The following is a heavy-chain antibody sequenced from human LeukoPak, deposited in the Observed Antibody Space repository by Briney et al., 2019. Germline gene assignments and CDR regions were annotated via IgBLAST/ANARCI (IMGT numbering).Heavy chain of an antibody. CDR3: ARSGGGGDYFDY. CDR1: GFTFTSYW. Sequence: AGGSLRLSCAASGFTFTSYWMNWVRQAPGKGLEWVANIKQDGSDKYYVDSVKGRFTISRDNAKNSLYLQMNSLRAEDTALYYCARSGGGGDYFDYWGQGTLVTVSS. CDR2: IKQDGSDK. D-gene: IGHD3-10*01. J-gene: IGHJ4*02. V-gene: IGHV3-7*04.